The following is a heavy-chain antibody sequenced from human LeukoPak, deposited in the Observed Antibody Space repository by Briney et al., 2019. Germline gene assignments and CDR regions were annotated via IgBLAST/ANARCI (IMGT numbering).Heavy chain of an antibody. CDR2: IYPGDSDT. V-gene: IGHV5-51*01. J-gene: IGHJ4*02. CDR1: GXSFTSYW. CDR3: ARHPSLATSENYFDY. Sequence: GESLKISCKGSGXSFTSYWIGWVRQMPGKGLEWMGIIYPGDSDTRYSPSFQGQVTISADKSISTAYLQWSSLKASDTAMYYCARHPSLATSENYFDYWGQGTLVTVSS. D-gene: IGHD2-15*01.